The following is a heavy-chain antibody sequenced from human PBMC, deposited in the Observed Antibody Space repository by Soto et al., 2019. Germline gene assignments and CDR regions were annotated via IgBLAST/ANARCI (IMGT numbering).Heavy chain of an antibody. D-gene: IGHD6-6*01. Sequence: QIQLVQSGTEVKEPGASVKVSCKASGYTFINYGMSWVRQAPGQGLEWMGWISAYNGNTDYAQKLQDRVTMTIDTSTSTAYMELRSLTSDDTAVYYCARDRSSSDHWGQGTLVTVSS. V-gene: IGHV1-18*04. J-gene: IGHJ4*02. CDR3: ARDRSSSDH. CDR2: ISAYNGNT. CDR1: GYTFINYG.